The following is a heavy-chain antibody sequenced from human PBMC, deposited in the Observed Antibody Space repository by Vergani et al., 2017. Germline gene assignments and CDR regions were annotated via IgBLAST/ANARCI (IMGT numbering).Heavy chain of an antibody. D-gene: IGHD1-26*01. CDR3: ARDLYSGSYYGDDAFDI. Sequence: EVQLVESGGGLVKPGGSLRLSCAASGFTFSSYSMNWVRQAPGKGLEWVSYISSSSSYTNYADSRKGRFTISRDNAKNALYLQMNSLRAEDTAVYYCARDLYSGSYYGDDAFDIWGQGTMVTVSS. CDR1: GFTFSSYS. CDR2: ISSSSSYT. J-gene: IGHJ3*02. V-gene: IGHV3-21*05.